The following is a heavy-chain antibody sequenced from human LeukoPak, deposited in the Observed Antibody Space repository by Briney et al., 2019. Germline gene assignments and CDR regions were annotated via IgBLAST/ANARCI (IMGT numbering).Heavy chain of an antibody. J-gene: IGHJ4*02. V-gene: IGHV3-30*02. D-gene: IGHD3-22*01. CDR3: AKRSYDSSGYYHFDY. CDR2: IRHDGSNK. CDR1: GFTFSSYG. Sequence: PGGSLRLSCSASGFTFSSYGMNWVRQAPGKGLEWVAFIRHDGSNKDYAESVKDRFTVSRDNSKKTLYLQMSSLRADDTAVYYCAKRSYDSSGYYHFDYWGQGTLVTVSS.